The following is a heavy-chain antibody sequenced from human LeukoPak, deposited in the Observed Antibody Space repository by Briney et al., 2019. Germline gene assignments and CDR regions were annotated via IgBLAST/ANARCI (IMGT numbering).Heavy chain of an antibody. D-gene: IGHD3-10*01. J-gene: IGHJ4*02. CDR1: GFTLSNSW. Sequence: GGSLRLSCAASGFTLSNSWMSWVRQAPGKGLEWVANIKEDGSEKYYVDSVKGRFTISRDNAKNSPYLQMNSLRAEDTAVYYCARGGRGDVWGQGTLVTVSS. CDR2: IKEDGSEK. V-gene: IGHV3-7*01. CDR3: ARGGRGDV.